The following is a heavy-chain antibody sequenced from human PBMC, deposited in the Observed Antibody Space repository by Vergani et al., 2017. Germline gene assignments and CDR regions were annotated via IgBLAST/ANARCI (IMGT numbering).Heavy chain of an antibody. J-gene: IGHJ6*03. CDR3: VRGRPYSNTMPYYYYRDV. V-gene: IGHV4-34*01. CDR1: GGSFSGYY. D-gene: IGHD4-11*01. Sequence: QVQLQQWGAGLLKPSETLSLTCAVYGGSFSGYYWSWIRQPPGKGLEWIGEINHSGSTNYNPSLKSRVTISVDTSKNQFSLKVSSVTAADTAVYYCVRGRPYSNTMPYYYYRDVWGKGTTVTVSS. CDR2: INHSGST.